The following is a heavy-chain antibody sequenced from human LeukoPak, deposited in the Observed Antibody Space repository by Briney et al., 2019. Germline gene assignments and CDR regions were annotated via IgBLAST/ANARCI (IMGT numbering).Heavy chain of an antibody. D-gene: IGHD1-26*01. Sequence: SQTLSLTCTVSGGSISSGDYYWSWIRQPPEKGLEWIGYIYYSGSTYYNPSLKSRVTISVDTSKNQFSLKLSSVTAADTAVYYCARAEYSGSYYDWFDPWGQGTLVTVSS. V-gene: IGHV4-30-4*08. CDR3: ARAEYSGSYYDWFDP. CDR2: IYYSGST. CDR1: GGSISSGDYY. J-gene: IGHJ5*02.